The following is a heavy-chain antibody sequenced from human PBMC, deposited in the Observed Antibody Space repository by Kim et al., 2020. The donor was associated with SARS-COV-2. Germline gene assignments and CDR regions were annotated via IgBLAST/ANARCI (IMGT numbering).Heavy chain of an antibody. CDR3: ARDSRFTMVRGVIDRTYYFDY. Sequence: SETLSLTCTVSGGSISSYYWSWNRQPAGKGLEWIGRIYTSGSTNYNPSLKSRVTMSVDTSKNQFSLKLSSVTAADTAVYYCARDSRFTMVRGVIDRTYYFDYWGQGTLVTVSS. CDR2: IYTSGST. D-gene: IGHD3-10*01. CDR1: GGSISSYY. J-gene: IGHJ4*02. V-gene: IGHV4-4*07.